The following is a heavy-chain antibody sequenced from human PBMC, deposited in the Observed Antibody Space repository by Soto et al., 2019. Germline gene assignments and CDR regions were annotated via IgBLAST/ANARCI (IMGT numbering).Heavy chain of an antibody. CDR1: GFTFSSYA. V-gene: IGHV3-23*04. CDR2: ISGSGGST. D-gene: IGHD1-7*01. CDR3: AWNHNWNYKYYYYYGMDV. J-gene: IGHJ6*02. Sequence: VQLVESGGGVVQPGRSLRLSCAASGFTFSSYAMSWVRQAPGKGLEWVSAISGSGGSTYYADSVKGRFTISRDNSKNTLYLQMNSLRAEDTAVYYCAWNHNWNYKYYYYYGMDVWGQGTTVTVSS.